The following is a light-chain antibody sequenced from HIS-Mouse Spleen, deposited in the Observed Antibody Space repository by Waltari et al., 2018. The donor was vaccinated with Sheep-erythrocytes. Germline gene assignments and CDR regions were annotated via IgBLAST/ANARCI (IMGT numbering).Light chain of an antibody. J-gene: IGLJ1*01. CDR3: CSYAGSYNHV. CDR2: DVS. V-gene: IGLV2-11*01. CDR1: STYFGGYNY. Sequence: QSALTQPRSVSRSPGLSVTISCPGPSTYFGGYNYVSWYQQHPGKAPKLMIYDVSKRPSGVPDRFSGSKSGNTASLTISGLQAEDEADYYCCSYAGSYNHVFATGTKVTVL.